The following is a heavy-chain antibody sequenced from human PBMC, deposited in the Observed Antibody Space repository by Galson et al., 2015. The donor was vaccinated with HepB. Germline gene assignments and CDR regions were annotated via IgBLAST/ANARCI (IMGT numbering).Heavy chain of an antibody. CDR1: GFTFSGSG. CDR3: TRPGYGSSWFLDYSHGMDI. Sequence: SLRLSCAASGFTFSGSGIHWVRLASGKGLEWVGRIRNRANNYATAYAASVRGRRTVSRDDSKNTAYLQMNSLKTEDTAVYYCTRPGYGSSWFLDYSHGMDIWGQGTTVIVS. D-gene: IGHD6-13*01. CDR2: IRNRANNYAT. J-gene: IGHJ6*02. V-gene: IGHV3-73*01.